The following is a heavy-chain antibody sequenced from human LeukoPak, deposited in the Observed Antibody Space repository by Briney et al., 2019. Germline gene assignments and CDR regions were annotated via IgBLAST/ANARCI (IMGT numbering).Heavy chain of an antibody. CDR3: AREYYYDSSGYYYFDY. V-gene: IGHV4-31*03. CDR1: GGSISSGGYY. CDR2: IYYSGST. Sequence: SETLSLTCTVSGGSISSGGYYWSWIRQHPGKGLEWIGYIYYSGSTYYNPSLKSRVIISVDTSKNQFSLKLSSVTAADTAVYYCAREYYYDSSGYYYFDYWGQGTLVTVSS. J-gene: IGHJ4*02. D-gene: IGHD3-22*01.